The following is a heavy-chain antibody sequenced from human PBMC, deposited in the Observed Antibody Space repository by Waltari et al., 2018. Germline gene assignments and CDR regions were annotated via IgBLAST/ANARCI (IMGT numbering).Heavy chain of an antibody. D-gene: IGHD5-18*01. Sequence: QVQLQQWGAGLLKPSETLSLTCAVYGGSFSGYYWSWIRQPPWKGLEWLGEINHSGRTNYNPSLKSRVTISVDTSKNQFSLKLSSVTAADTAVYYCARGWRIQLWSGGAFDIWGQGTMVTVSS. CDR1: GGSFSGYY. CDR2: INHSGRT. CDR3: ARGWRIQLWSGGAFDI. J-gene: IGHJ3*02. V-gene: IGHV4-34*01.